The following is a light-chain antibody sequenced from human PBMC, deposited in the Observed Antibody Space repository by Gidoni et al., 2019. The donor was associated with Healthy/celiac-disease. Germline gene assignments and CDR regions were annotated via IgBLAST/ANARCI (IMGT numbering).Light chain of an antibody. Sequence: VLTQSPATRALAPGERATLSCRASQSVSSYLAWYQQKPGQAPMLLIYDASNRATGIPARFSGSWSGTDFPLTISSLEPEDFAVYYCQQRSNWPLTFGGGTKVEIK. J-gene: IGKJ4*01. CDR2: DAS. V-gene: IGKV3-11*01. CDR1: QSVSSY. CDR3: QQRSNWPLT.